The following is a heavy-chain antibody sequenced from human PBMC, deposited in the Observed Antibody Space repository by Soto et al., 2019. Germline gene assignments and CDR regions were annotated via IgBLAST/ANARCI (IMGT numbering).Heavy chain of an antibody. V-gene: IGHV3-11*05. Sequence: QAQLVESGGGLVKPGGSLRISCTASGFSFSEHYMSWIRQSPGKGFEWVLYTTPSGGDTFYTDSVQGNFTISRNNRMRSVDLQMNSLTVEDTAVYYCARRQYGLEVWGQGTTVTVSS. CDR3: ARRQYGLEV. CDR2: TTPSGGDT. CDR1: GFSFSEHY. J-gene: IGHJ6*02.